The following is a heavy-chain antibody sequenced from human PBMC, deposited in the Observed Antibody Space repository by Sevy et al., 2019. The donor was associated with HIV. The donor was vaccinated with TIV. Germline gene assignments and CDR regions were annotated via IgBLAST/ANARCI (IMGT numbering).Heavy chain of an antibody. CDR1: GFSFDSYG. CDR3: AKGGGGHYDPDEIGYYFYYYNMDV. V-gene: IGHV3-23*01. D-gene: IGHD3-22*01. J-gene: IGHJ6*03. Sequence: GGSLRLSCAVSGFSFDSYGMTWVRQAPGKGLEWVSGISGSGSRTYYADSVKGRFIISRDNSKNTLDLQMNSLRSEDTAHYYCAKGGGGHYDPDEIGYYFYYYNMDVWGKGTTVTVSS. CDR2: ISGSGSRT.